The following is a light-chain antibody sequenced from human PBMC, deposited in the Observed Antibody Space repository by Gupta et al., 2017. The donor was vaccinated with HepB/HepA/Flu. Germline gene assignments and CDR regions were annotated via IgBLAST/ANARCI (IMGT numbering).Light chain of an antibody. CDR2: AAS. J-gene: IGKJ3*01. CDR1: QGISSY. V-gene: IGKV1-9*01. Sequence: DIQLTQSPSFLSAPVGDRVTITCRASQGISSYLAWYQQKPGKAPKLLVYAASTLQSGVPSRFSGSGAGTEFTLTISSRQPEDFATYYCQQLNSDPPLFTFGPGTKVDIK. CDR3: QQLNSDPPLFT.